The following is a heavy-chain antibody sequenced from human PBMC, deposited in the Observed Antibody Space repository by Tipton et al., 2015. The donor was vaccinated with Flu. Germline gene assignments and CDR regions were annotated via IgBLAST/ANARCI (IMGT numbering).Heavy chain of an antibody. CDR2: IYYSGST. CDR1: GGSISSSSYY. J-gene: IGHJ3*02. CDR3: ARDGGRWLIRGAFDI. D-gene: IGHD3-16*01. Sequence: TLSLTCTVSGGSISSSSYYWGWIRQPPGKGLEWIGSIYYSGSTYYNPSLKSRVTISGDTAKNQFSLKLSSVTAADTAVYYCARDGGRWLIRGAFDIWGQGTMVTVSS. V-gene: IGHV4-39*07.